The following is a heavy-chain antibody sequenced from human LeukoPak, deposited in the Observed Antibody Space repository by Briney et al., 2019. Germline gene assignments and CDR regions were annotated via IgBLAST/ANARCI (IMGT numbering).Heavy chain of an antibody. J-gene: IGHJ5*02. Sequence: SETLSLTCTVSGYSISSGYYWGWIRQPPGKGLEWIGSIYHSGSTYYNPSLKSRVTISVDTSKNQFSLKLSSVTAADTAVYYCARMGTPYDSSGYYYLSPPYDPWGQGTLVTVSS. D-gene: IGHD3-22*01. V-gene: IGHV4-38-2*02. CDR2: IYHSGST. CDR1: GYSISSGYY. CDR3: ARMGTPYDSSGYYYLSPPYDP.